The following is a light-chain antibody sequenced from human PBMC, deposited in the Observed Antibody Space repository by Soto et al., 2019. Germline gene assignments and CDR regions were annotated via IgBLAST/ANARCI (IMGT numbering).Light chain of an antibody. J-gene: IGLJ1*01. CDR1: ISDVGHYNY. CDR2: EVS. CDR3: SSYTSSSTYV. Sequence: QSALTEPSSVSASPGQSITMSCSGTISDVGHYNYVSWYQQHPGKAPKLVIYEVSNRPSGVSSRFSGSKSGNTASLTISGLQAEDEADYYCSSYTSSSTYVFGTGTKVNVL. V-gene: IGLV2-14*01.